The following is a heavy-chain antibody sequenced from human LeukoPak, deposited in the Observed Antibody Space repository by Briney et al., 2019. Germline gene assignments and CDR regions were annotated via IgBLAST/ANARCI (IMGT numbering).Heavy chain of an antibody. Sequence: GRSLRLSCAASGFTFDDYAMHWVRQAPGKGLEWVSGISWNSGSIGYADSVKGRFTISRDNAKNSLYLQMNSLRAEDTALYYCAKGVVGATHFDYWGQGTLVTVSS. CDR1: GFTFDDYA. CDR2: ISWNSGSI. J-gene: IGHJ4*02. CDR3: AKGVVGATHFDY. V-gene: IGHV3-9*01. D-gene: IGHD1-26*01.